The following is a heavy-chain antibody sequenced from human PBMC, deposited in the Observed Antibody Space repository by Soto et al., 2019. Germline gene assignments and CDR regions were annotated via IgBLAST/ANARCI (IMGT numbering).Heavy chain of an antibody. V-gene: IGHV3-53*01. J-gene: IGHJ6*02. D-gene: IGHD4-4*01. CDR2: IYSGGST. CDR3: ARDRTSPGYGNHYYYYGMDV. CDR1: GFTVSSNY. Sequence: GGSLRLSCAASGFTVSSNYMSRVRQAPGKGLEWVSVIYSGGSTYYADSVKGRFTISRDNSKNTLYLQMNSLRAEDTAVYYCARDRTSPGYGNHYYYYGMDVWGQGTTVTVSS.